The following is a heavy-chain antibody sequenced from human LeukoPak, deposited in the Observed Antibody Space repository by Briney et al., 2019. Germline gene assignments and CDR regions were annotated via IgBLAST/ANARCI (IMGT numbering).Heavy chain of an antibody. Sequence: GSLRLSCAASGFTFSSYGMHWVRQAPGKGLEWVAVISYDGSNKYYADSVKGRFTISRDNSKNTLYLQMNSLRAEDTAVYYCAKEPGAGSSQVVYYFDYWGQGTLVTVSS. CDR2: ISYDGSNK. CDR1: GFTFSSYG. D-gene: IGHD6-13*01. J-gene: IGHJ4*02. CDR3: AKEPGAGSSQVVYYFDY. V-gene: IGHV3-30*18.